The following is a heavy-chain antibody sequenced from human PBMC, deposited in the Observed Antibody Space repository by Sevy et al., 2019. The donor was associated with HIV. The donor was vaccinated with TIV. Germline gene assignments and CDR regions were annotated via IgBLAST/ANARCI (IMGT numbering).Heavy chain of an antibody. CDR2: ISYDGSNK. CDR3: AREWMRKIDAFDI. D-gene: IGHD5-12*01. Sequence: GGYLRLSCAASGFTFSSYAMHWVRQAPGKGLEWVAVISYDGSNKYYADSVKGRFTISRDNSKNTLYLQMNSLRAEDTAVYYCAREWMRKIDAFDIWGQGTMVTVSS. V-gene: IGHV3-30-3*01. CDR1: GFTFSSYA. J-gene: IGHJ3*02.